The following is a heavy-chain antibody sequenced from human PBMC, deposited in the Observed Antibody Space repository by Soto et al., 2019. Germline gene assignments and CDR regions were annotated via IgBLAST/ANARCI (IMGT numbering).Heavy chain of an antibody. CDR1: GGSITSSTFY. J-gene: IGHJ4*02. Sequence: PSETLSLTCTVSGGSITSSTFYWGWIRQPPGKGLEWIGTINYSGSTYSSPSLKSRIIISVDTSKNQFSLRLNSVTAADTAVYYCARRGTAAKFDYWGQGTLVTVSS. CDR2: INYSGST. D-gene: IGHD2-2*01. V-gene: IGHV4-39*01. CDR3: ARRGTAAKFDY.